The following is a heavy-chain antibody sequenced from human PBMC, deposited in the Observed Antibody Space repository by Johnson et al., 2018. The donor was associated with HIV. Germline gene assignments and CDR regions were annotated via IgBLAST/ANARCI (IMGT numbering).Heavy chain of an antibody. CDR3: ARGLLAGNDAFDI. Sequence: VQLVESGGGVVRPGGSLRLSCAASGFTVSSNYMNWVRQAPGKGLEWVSVLYSGGSTYYADFVKDRFIISRDNSKNTLYLQMNSLRAEDTAVYYCARGLLAGNDAFDIWGQGTMVTVSS. CDR2: LYSGGST. D-gene: IGHD6-13*01. V-gene: IGHV3-66*01. CDR1: GFTVSSNY. J-gene: IGHJ3*02.